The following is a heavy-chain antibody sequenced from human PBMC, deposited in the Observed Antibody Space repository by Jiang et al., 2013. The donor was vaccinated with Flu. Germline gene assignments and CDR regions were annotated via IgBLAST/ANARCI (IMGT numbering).Heavy chain of an antibody. V-gene: IGHV5-51*01. CDR1: GYSFTSYW. D-gene: IGHD5-12*01. CDR3: ARATLLIVATTPYFDY. J-gene: IGHJ4*02. Sequence: GAEVKKPGESLKISCKGSGYSFTSYWIGWVRQMPGKGLEWMGIIYPGDSDTRYSPSFQGQVTISADKSISTAYLQWSSLKASDTAMYYCARATLLIVATTPYFDYWGQGTLVTVSS. CDR2: IYPGDSDT.